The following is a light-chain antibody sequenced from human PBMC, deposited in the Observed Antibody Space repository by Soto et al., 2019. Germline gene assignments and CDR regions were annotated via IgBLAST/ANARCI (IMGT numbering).Light chain of an antibody. J-gene: IGLJ3*02. CDR2: SDN. V-gene: IGLV1-44*01. CDR1: SSSIGRNT. CDR3: AAWDDSLSGWV. Sequence: QLVLTQPPSASGTPGQRFTISCSGSSSSIGRNTVNWYQQLPGTAPKLLIYSDNQRPSGVPDRFSGSKSGTSASLAISGLQSEDEADYYCAAWDDSLSGWVFGGGTKLTVL.